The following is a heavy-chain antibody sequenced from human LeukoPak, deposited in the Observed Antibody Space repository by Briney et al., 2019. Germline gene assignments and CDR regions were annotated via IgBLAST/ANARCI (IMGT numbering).Heavy chain of an antibody. V-gene: IGHV1-8*01. J-gene: IGHJ5*02. D-gene: IGHD1-1*01. CDR2: MNPNSGNT. Sequence: ASVKVSCKASGYTFTSYYINWVRQATGQGPEWMGWMNPNSGNTDYAQRFQGRVTMTKNTSISTAYMELSSLRSEDTAVYYCARAANWHDDDWFDPWGQGTLVTVSS. CDR1: GYTFTSYY. CDR3: ARAANWHDDDWFDP.